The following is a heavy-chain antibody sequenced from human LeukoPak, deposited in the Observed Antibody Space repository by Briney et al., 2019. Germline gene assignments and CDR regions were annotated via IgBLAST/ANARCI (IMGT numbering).Heavy chain of an antibody. CDR2: IYTTGMT. V-gene: IGHV4-4*07. CDR3: ARAGYTISSYRFDY. CDR1: GGSINSYW. Sequence: PSETLSLTCSVSGGSINSYWWSWIRHPAGKGLEFIGRIYTTGMTNYNPPLKSRGSMSVDTSKNKFSLELRSVTAADTAVYFCARAGYTISSYRFDYWGQGALVTVSS. J-gene: IGHJ4*02. D-gene: IGHD3-16*02.